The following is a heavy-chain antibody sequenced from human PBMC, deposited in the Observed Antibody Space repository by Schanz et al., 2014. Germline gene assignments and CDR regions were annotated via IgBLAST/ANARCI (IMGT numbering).Heavy chain of an antibody. J-gene: IGHJ4*02. CDR3: ARDGEAAAGCDY. V-gene: IGHV1-24*01. CDR2: MNSKTGNT. Sequence: QVQLVQSGAEVKKPGASVKVSCKVSGYSLNELSMHWVRQAPGQGLEWMGWMNSKTGNTGYAQKFQGRVTMTRDTSTSTVYMELSSLRSEDTAVYYCARDGEAAAGCDYWGQGTLVTVSP. CDR1: GYSLNELS. D-gene: IGHD6-13*01.